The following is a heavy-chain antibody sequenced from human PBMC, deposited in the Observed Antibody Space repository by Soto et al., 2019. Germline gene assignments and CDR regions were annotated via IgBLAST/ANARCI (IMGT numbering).Heavy chain of an antibody. Sequence: VQLVQSGDAVRKPGSSVKVSCKASGYIFVNYGIAWVRQAPGQGLEWMGWISHYSGNTHYASKVQGRLTMTTDTSTSTAYMALGSLTSDDTAVYYCAMVDNYVTPTPQDVWGQGTTVTVSS. J-gene: IGHJ6*02. V-gene: IGHV1-18*01. CDR2: ISHYSGNT. CDR1: GYIFVNYG. D-gene: IGHD3-16*01. CDR3: AMVDNYVTPTPQDV.